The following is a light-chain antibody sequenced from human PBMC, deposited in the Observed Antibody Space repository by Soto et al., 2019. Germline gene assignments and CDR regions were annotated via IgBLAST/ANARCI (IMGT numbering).Light chain of an antibody. CDR1: SSHGGSHNF. J-gene: IGLJ3*02. V-gene: IGLV2-14*01. CDR2: GV. Sequence: QSVLTQPASVSGSPGQSITISCTGTSSHGGSHNFFSWHQQHPGKAPKFMIYGVNHRFSGSKSANTASLTISGLQSEDEEAYYCSSSTSTSTRVFGGGTKLTVL. CDR3: SSSTSTSTRV.